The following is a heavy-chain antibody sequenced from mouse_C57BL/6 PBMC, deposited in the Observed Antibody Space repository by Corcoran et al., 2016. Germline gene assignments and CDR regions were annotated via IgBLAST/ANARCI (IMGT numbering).Heavy chain of an antibody. V-gene: IGHV9-4*01. CDR3: ARPQDYSWFAY. Sequence: QIQLVQSAPVLKKPRVTVKISRKASGYTFTTAGMQWVQKMPGKGCKWIGWINTHSGEPKYAEDFKGRFAFSLETSASTAYLQISNLKNEDTATYCCARPQDYSWFAYWGQGTLVTVS. D-gene: IGHD1-1*01. CDR1: GYTFTTAG. CDR2: INTHSGEP. J-gene: IGHJ3*01.